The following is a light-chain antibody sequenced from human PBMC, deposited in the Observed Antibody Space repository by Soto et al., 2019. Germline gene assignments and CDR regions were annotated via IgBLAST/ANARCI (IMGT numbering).Light chain of an antibody. CDR3: SSYTSSSTPYV. V-gene: IGLV2-14*01. CDR2: EVT. Sequence: QSALTQPASVSGSPRQSITISCTGTHSDVGGYNYVSWYQQHPGKAPKLLIYEVTNRPSGVSNRFSGSKSGNTASLTISGLQAEDEADYYCSSYTSSSTPYVFGPGTKLTVL. CDR1: HSDVGGYNY. J-gene: IGLJ1*01.